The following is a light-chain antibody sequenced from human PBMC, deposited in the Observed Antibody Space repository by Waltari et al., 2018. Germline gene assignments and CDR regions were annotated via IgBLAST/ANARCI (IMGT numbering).Light chain of an antibody. CDR1: QDISSF. CDR3: EQRYNWLALT. J-gene: IGKJ4*01. Sequence: EIVLTQSPATLSLSPGARATLSCTASQDISSFLAWYQQKHGQSPILVIYDAANTATGIPDRFSGSGSETDFTLTISSLEPEEFAVYFCEQRYNWLALTFGGGTTVEIK. V-gene: IGKV3-11*01. CDR2: DAA.